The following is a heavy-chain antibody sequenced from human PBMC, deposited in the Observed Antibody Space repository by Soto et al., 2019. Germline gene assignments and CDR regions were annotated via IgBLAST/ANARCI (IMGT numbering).Heavy chain of an antibody. CDR3: ASSYYDFWSGVDY. J-gene: IGHJ4*02. Sequence: PSETLSLTCTVSGGSISSSSYYWGWIRQPPGKGLEWIGSIYYSGSTYYNPSLKCRVTISVDTSKNQFSLKLSSVTAADTAVYYCASSYYDFWSGVDYWGQGTLVTVSS. D-gene: IGHD3-3*01. V-gene: IGHV4-39*01. CDR2: IYYSGST. CDR1: GGSISSSSYY.